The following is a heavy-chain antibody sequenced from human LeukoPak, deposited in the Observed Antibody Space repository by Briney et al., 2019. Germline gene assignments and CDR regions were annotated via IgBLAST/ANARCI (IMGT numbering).Heavy chain of an antibody. Sequence: SETLSLTCTVSGGSISPYYWSWIRQPPGKGLEWIGYIYYSGSTTYNPSLKSRVTISVDTSKNQFSLKLRSVTAADTAVYYCARHLSKVGATDYWGQGTLVTVSS. D-gene: IGHD1-26*01. V-gene: IGHV4-59*01. CDR1: GGSISPYY. J-gene: IGHJ4*02. CDR2: IYYSGST. CDR3: ARHLSKVGATDY.